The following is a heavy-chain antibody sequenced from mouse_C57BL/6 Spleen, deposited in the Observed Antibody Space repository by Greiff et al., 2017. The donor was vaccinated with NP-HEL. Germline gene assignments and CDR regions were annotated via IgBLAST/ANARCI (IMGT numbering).Heavy chain of an antibody. Sequence: VQLVESGAELVRPGASVKLSCKASGYTFTDYYINWVKQRPGQGLEWIARIYPGSGNTYYNEKFKGKATLTAEKSSSTAYMQLSSLTSEDSAVYFCARWGSSYAMDYWGQGTSVTVSS. D-gene: IGHD1-1*01. CDR2: IYPGSGNT. J-gene: IGHJ4*01. CDR3: ARWGSSYAMDY. CDR1: GYTFTDYY. V-gene: IGHV1-76*01.